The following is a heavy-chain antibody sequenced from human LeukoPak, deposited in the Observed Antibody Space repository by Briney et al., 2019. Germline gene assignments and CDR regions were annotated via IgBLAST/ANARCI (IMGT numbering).Heavy chain of an antibody. J-gene: IGHJ6*03. CDR1: GGSISSYY. V-gene: IGHV4-4*07. Sequence: SETLSLTCTVSGGSISSYYWSWIRQPAGKGLEWIGRIYTSGSTNYNPSLKSRVTMSVDTSKNQFSLKLSSVTAADTAVYYCARLLSDYYDSSGYWDRNYYMDVWGKGTTVTVSS. CDR3: ARLLSDYYDSSGYWDRNYYMDV. D-gene: IGHD3-22*01. CDR2: IYTSGST.